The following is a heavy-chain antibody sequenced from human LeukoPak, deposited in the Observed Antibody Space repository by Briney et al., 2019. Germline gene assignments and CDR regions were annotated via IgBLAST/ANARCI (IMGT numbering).Heavy chain of an antibody. J-gene: IGHJ4*02. V-gene: IGHV3-23*01. CDR3: AKRGSSSSAFRTDF. CDR1: GFTFSGYA. CDR2: ISGSADTT. Sequence: GGSLRLSCAASGFTFSGYAMSWVRQAPGKGLEWVSSISGSADTTYNADSVKGRFTLSRDNSKNTLYLQMNSLRTEDTAVYYCAKRGSSSSAFRTDFWGQGTLVTVSS. D-gene: IGHD6-6*01.